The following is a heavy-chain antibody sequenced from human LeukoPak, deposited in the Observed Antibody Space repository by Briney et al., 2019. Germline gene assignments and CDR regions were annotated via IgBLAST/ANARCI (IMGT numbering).Heavy chain of an antibody. V-gene: IGHV1-69*01. CDR3: ARESNPRGYSYGYPMFFDY. Sequence: SVKVSCTASGGTFSSYAISWVRHAPGQGLEWMGGIIPIFGTANYAQKFQGRVTITADESTSTAYMELSSLRSEDTAVYYCARESNPRGYSYGYPMFFDYWGQGTLVTVSS. J-gene: IGHJ4*02. D-gene: IGHD5-18*01. CDR1: GGTFSSYA. CDR2: IIPIFGTA.